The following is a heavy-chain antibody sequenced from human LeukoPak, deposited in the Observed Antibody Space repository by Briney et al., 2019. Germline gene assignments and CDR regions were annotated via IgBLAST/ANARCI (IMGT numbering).Heavy chain of an antibody. V-gene: IGHV4-59*01. CDR2: IHYRGST. Sequence: PSETLSLTCTVSGGSISSYYWSWIRQPPGKGLEWIGNIHYRGSTDYNASLKSRVTISVDTSKNQFSLKLTSVTAADTAVYYCARVGYYDSSATHHGMDVWGQGTTVTVSS. J-gene: IGHJ6*02. D-gene: IGHD3-22*01. CDR3: ARVGYYDSSATHHGMDV. CDR1: GGSISSYY.